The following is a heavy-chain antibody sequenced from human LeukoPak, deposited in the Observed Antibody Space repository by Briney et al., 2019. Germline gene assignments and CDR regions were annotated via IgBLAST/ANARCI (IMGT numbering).Heavy chain of an antibody. D-gene: IGHD4-23*01. CDR3: AKAGGGNGDYFDY. J-gene: IGHJ4*02. CDR1: GFTFSSYA. CDR2: ISGSGGST. V-gene: IGHV3-23*01. Sequence: GGSLRLSCAASGFTFSSYAMSWVRQAPGNGLEWVSAISGSGGSTYYADSVKGRFTISRDNSKNTLYLQMNSLRAEDTAVYYCAKAGGGNGDYFDYWGQGTLVTVSS.